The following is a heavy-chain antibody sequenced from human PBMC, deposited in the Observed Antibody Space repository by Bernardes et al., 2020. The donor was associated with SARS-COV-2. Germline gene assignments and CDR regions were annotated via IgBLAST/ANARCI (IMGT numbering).Heavy chain of an antibody. J-gene: IGHJ6*02. Sequence: LRLSCAASGFTFSSYWMHWVRQAPGKGLVWVSRINSDGSATSYADSVKGRFTISRDNAKNTLYLQMNSLRAEDTAVYYCARDTNSSSWKYYYYYFGMDVWGQGNTVTVSS. CDR3: ARDTNSSSWKYYYYYFGMDV. CDR2: INSDGSAT. CDR1: GFTFSSYW. D-gene: IGHD6-13*01. V-gene: IGHV3-74*01.